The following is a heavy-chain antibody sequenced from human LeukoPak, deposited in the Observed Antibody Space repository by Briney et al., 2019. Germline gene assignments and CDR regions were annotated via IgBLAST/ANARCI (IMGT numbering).Heavy chain of an antibody. V-gene: IGHV1-18*04. D-gene: IGHD1-26*01. CDR1: GYTFTGYY. CDR3: ARSGRGTYYYFDL. CDR2: INPNSGNT. Sequence: GASVKVSCKASGYTFTGYYMHWVRQAPGQGLEWMGWINPNSGNTNYAQKLQGRVTMTTDTSTSTAYTELRSLRSDDPAVYYCARSGRGTYYYFDLWGQGTLVTVSS. J-gene: IGHJ4*02.